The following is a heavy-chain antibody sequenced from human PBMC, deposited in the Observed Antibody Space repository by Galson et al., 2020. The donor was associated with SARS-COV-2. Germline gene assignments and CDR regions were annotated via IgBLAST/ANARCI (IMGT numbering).Heavy chain of an antibody. J-gene: IGHJ6*02. Sequence: SETLSLTCTVSGGSFSAYYWSWIRQPPGKGLEWIGDIYHSGRTNYNPSLKSRVTISVDTSKNQFSLSLGSVTAADAAVYYCARAPTSSGFLYYYYCGMDVWGQGTTVTVSS. CDR3: ARAPTSSGFLYYYYCGMDV. CDR2: IYHSGRT. D-gene: IGHD3-22*01. CDR1: GGSFSAYY. V-gene: IGHV4-34*01.